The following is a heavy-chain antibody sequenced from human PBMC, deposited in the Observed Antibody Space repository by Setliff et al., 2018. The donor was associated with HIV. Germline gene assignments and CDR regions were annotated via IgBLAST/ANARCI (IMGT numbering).Heavy chain of an antibody. Sequence: GASVKVSCKASADTFTNCLINWVRQAPGQGLEWMGWINTDSGTPTYAQAFTGRFVFSLDTSVSTAFLQITSLRPGDTAVYYCATSISIFGVVITSAFDIWGQGTMVTVSS. J-gene: IGHJ3*02. CDR1: ADTFTNCL. D-gene: IGHD3-3*01. CDR2: INTDSGTP. V-gene: IGHV7-4-1*02. CDR3: ATSISIFGVVITSAFDI.